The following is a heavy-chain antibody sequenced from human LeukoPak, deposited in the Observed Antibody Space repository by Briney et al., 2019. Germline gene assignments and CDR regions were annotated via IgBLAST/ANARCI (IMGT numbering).Heavy chain of an antibody. CDR2: INPNSGGT. J-gene: IGHJ3*02. D-gene: IGHD3-10*01. Sequence: ASVKVSCKASGYTFTGYYMHWVRQAPGQGLEWMGWINPNSGGTNYAQKFQGRVTMTRDTSITTAYMELSRLRSDDTAVYYCAIASWFGELSDAFDIWGQGTMVTVSS. CDR1: GYTFTGYY. CDR3: AIASWFGELSDAFDI. V-gene: IGHV1-2*02.